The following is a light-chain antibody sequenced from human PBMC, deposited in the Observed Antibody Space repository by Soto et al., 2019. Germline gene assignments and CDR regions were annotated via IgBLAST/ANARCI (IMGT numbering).Light chain of an antibody. J-gene: IGKJ1*01. Sequence: EVVMTQSPATLSVSPGERATLSCRASQSVSDNLAWYQQKPGQAPRLLIYDASTRATGIPARFSGSGSGTEFTLTISSLQSEDFAVYYCQQYNSWWTFGQGTKVDIK. CDR3: QQYNSWWT. V-gene: IGKV3-15*01. CDR1: QSVSDN. CDR2: DAS.